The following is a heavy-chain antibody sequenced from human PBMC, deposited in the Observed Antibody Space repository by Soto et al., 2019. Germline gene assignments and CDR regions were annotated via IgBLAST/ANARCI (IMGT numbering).Heavy chain of an antibody. CDR1: GGTFSSYA. Sequence: QVPLVQSGAEVKKPGSSVTVSCKASGGTFSSYAIHWVRQAPGQGLEWMGGIIPMYGPAKYAQRFQGRVTITADESTTTVYMELTSLTSQYTAVYDCARVTSMVRGVIDNWFDPWGHGTLVTVSS. D-gene: IGHD3-10*01. CDR3: ARVTSMVRGVIDNWFDP. J-gene: IGHJ5*02. V-gene: IGHV1-69*01. CDR2: IIPMYGPA.